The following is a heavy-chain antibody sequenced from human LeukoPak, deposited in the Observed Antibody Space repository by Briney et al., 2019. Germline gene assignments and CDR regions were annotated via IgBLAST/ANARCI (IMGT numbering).Heavy chain of an antibody. CDR1: GGSISSSSYY. J-gene: IGHJ6*03. CDR3: ARQGCSSTSCYFHYYYYMDV. D-gene: IGHD2-2*01. CDR2: IYYGGST. Sequence: SETLSLTCTVSGGSISSSSYYWGWIRQPPGKGLEWIGSIYYGGSTYYNPSLKSRVTISVDTSKNQFSLKLSSVTAADTAVYYCARQGCSSTSCYFHYYYYMDVWGKGTTVTVSS. V-gene: IGHV4-39*01.